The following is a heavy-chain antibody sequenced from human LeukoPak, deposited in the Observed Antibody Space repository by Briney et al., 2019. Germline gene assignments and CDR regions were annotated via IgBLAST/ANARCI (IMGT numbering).Heavy chain of an antibody. Sequence: GGSLRLSCAASGFTFSNFDINWVRQAPGKGLEWVSSISSSRSYISYADSVKGRFTISRDNAKNSLDLQMNSLRAEDTAVYYCARALKYDSDSGNEYYEYFQHWGQGTLVTVSS. CDR1: GFTFSNFD. CDR2: ISSSRSYI. CDR3: ARALKYDSDSGNEYYEYFQH. J-gene: IGHJ1*01. D-gene: IGHD3-22*01. V-gene: IGHV3-21*01.